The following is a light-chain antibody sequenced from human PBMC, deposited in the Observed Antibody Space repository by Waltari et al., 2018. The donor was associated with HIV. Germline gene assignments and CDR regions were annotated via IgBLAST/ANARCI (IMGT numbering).Light chain of an antibody. CDR3: QQYGSSAT. V-gene: IGKV3-20*01. CDR1: QSLPSNY. CDR2: GAS. J-gene: IGKJ3*01. Sequence: EIVLTQSPGTLSLSPGEGATLSCRASQSLPSNYLAWYLHKPGQAPRLLIYGASFRATGIPDRFSGSGSGTDFTLTISRPEPEDFATYFCQQYGSSATFGPGTKVDI.